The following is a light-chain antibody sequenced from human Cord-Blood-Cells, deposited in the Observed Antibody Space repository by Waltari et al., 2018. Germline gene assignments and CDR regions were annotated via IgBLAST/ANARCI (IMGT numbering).Light chain of an antibody. Sequence: EIVLTQSPATLSLSPGERATLSCRASQSVSSYLAWYQQKPGQAPRLLISAASNRATGIPARFSGSGSGTDFTLTISSLDPEDFAFDYCKKLSNWPTFGQGTKVEIK. V-gene: IGKV3-11*01. CDR1: QSVSSY. CDR3: KKLSNWPT. CDR2: AAS. J-gene: IGKJ1*01.